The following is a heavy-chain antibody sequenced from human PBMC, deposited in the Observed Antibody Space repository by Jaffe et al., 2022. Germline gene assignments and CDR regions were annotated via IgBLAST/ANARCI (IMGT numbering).Heavy chain of an antibody. CDR3: ARRADGYNYGAFDI. CDR2: IYHSGST. V-gene: IGHV4-38-2*01. CDR1: GYSISSGYY. J-gene: IGHJ3*02. D-gene: IGHD5-12*01. Sequence: QVQLQESGPGLVKPSETLSLTCAVSGYSISSGYYWGWIRQPPGKGLEWIGSIYHSGSTYYNPSLKSRVTISVDTSKNQFSLKLSSVTAADTAVYYCARRADGYNYGAFDIWGQGTMVTVSS.